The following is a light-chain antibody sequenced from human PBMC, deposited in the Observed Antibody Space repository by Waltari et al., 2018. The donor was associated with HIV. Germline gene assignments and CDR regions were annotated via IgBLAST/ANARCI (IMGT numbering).Light chain of an antibody. CDR1: KLGDKY. CDR2: EDN. Sequence: SYEVTQPPSVSVSPGQTANITCSGDKLGDKYAYWYQQRPGQSPVLVIDEDNKRPSGIPERFAGANAGNAATLTISGTQAVDEADYYCQAWDDSIAIFGGGTKLTVL. V-gene: IGLV3-1*01. J-gene: IGLJ2*01. CDR3: QAWDDSIAI.